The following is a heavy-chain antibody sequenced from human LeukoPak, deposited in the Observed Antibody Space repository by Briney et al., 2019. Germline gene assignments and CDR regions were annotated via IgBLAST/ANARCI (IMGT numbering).Heavy chain of an antibody. CDR1: GYTFTSYW. CDR2: FYPGDSDT. V-gene: IGHV5-51*01. CDR3: ARVSANDFHL. D-gene: IGHD5/OR15-5a*01. Sequence: GESLKISCKGSGYTFTSYWIAWVRRMPGKGLEWMGIFYPGDSDTRYSPSFQGEVTNSVDKSTSTTYLQWSSLKTSDTAIYYCARVSANDFHLWGQGTMVAVSS. J-gene: IGHJ3*01.